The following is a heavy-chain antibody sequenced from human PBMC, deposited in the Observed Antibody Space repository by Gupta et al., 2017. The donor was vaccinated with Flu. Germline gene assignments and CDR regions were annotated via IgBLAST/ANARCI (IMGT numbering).Heavy chain of an antibody. CDR3: AGYGDFAS. CDR2: ISYDGGSI. Sequence: RLSCAASGFSFSSYAMYWVRQAPGKGLEWVAVISYDGGSIDYADSVKGRFTISRDNSKNTLYLQMNSLRADDTAVYYCAGYGDFASWGQGALVTVSS. J-gene: IGHJ4*02. D-gene: IGHD4-17*01. V-gene: IGHV3-30-3*01. CDR1: GFSFSSYA.